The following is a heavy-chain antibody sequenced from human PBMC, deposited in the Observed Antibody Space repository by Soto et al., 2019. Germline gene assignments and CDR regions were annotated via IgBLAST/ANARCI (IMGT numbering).Heavy chain of an antibody. CDR1: GGSISTSVYY. D-gene: IGHD2-15*01. CDR2: IYYSGSA. Sequence: PSETLSLTCTVSGGSISTSVYYWGWIRQPPGRGLEWMANIYYSGSAYYNPSLKSRVSTSVDTSKNQFSLKLRSVTAADTAVYYCARHTPAISISDHWGQGTLVTVSS. V-gene: IGHV4-39*01. J-gene: IGHJ4*02. CDR3: ARHTPAISISDH.